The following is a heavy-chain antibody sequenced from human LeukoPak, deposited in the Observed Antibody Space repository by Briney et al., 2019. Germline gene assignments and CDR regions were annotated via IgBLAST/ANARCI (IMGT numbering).Heavy chain of an antibody. V-gene: IGHV1-18*01. J-gene: IGHJ2*01. CDR2: ISAYNGNT. D-gene: IGHD6-13*01. CDR1: VYTFTSYV. Sequence: ASVKVSCKASVYTFTSYVISWVRQAPGQGLEWMGWISAYNGNTNYAQKLQGRVTMTTDTSTSTAYMELRSLRSDDTAVYYCARDPRSHSSSWYWYFDLWGRGTLVTVSS. CDR3: ARDPRSHSSSWYWYFDL.